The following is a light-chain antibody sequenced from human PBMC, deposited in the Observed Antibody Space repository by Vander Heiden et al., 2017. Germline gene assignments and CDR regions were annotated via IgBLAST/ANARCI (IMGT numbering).Light chain of an antibody. Sequence: AGLTQPPSVSKAGGQTAKIPFTGDSINVGRQGAVWLQQRQGHPPKLLFDRNNNRPSGTPDRLSASRSENTASLTISGLRPEDEADYYCSAWDRSLSAWVFGGGTKLTVL. CDR1: SINVGRQG. J-gene: IGLJ3*02. CDR3: SAWDRSLSAWV. V-gene: IGLV10-54*04. CDR2: RNN.